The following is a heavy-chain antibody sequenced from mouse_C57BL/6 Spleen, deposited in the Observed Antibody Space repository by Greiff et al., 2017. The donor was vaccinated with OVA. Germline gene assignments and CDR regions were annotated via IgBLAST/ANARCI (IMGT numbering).Heavy chain of an antibody. J-gene: IGHJ2*01. CDR1: GYTFTSYW. CDR2: IYPSDSET. D-gene: IGHD5-1*01. Sequence: QVQLQQPGAELVRPGSSVKLSCKASGYTFTSYWMDWVKQRPGQGLEWIGNIYPSDSETHYNQKFKDKATLTVDKSSSTAYMQLSSLTSEDSAVYCCARGGSNFDYWGQGTTLTVSS. CDR3: ARGGSNFDY. V-gene: IGHV1-61*01.